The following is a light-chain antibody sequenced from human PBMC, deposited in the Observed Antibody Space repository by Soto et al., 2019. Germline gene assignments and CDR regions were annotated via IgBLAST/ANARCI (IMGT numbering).Light chain of an antibody. Sequence: QSVLTQPASVSGSPGQSITFSCTGTSSDVGAYNYVSWYQQHPGKAPKLMIYEVSNRPSGVSNRFSGSESAYTASLTISGLQAEDEADYYCSSYSFTTSLYVFGTGTKLTVL. CDR2: EVS. J-gene: IGLJ1*01. V-gene: IGLV2-14*01. CDR1: SSDVGAYNY. CDR3: SSYSFTTSLYV.